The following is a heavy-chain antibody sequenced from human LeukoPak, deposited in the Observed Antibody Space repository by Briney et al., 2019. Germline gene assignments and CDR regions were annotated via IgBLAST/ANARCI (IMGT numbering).Heavy chain of an antibody. Sequence: PGGSLRLSCAASGFTFSNYWMHWVRQVPRKGLVWVSRINDDGSATFYADSVKGRFTISRDNAKNTLFLQINSLRAEDTAVYYCAREILAPGKTHDYWGQGTLVTVSS. CDR2: INDDGSAT. V-gene: IGHV3-74*01. CDR1: GFTFSNYW. CDR3: AREILAPGKTHDY. J-gene: IGHJ4*02.